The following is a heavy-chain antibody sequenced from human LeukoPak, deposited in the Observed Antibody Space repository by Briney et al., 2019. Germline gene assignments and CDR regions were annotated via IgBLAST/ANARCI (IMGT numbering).Heavy chain of an antibody. CDR1: GFTFRNYE. CDR2: IGNDGSST. D-gene: IGHD3/OR15-3a*01. Sequence: PGGSLRLSCAASGFTFRNYEIHWVRQAPGKGLVRVSRIGNDGSSTTYADSVKGRFTISRDNAKNTLFLQMNSLRAEDTAVYYCARPRTNWYFDLWGRGTLVTVSS. CDR3: ARPRTNWYFDL. V-gene: IGHV3-74*01. J-gene: IGHJ2*01.